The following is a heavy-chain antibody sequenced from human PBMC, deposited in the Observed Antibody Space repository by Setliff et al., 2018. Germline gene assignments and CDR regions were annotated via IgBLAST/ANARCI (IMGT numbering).Heavy chain of an antibody. J-gene: IGHJ4*02. CDR3: ARGRYYGSGSYSL. V-gene: IGHV5-51*01. CDR2: IYPGDSDA. Sequence: GESLKISCKGSGYTFTNSWINWVRQMPGKGLEWMGIIYPGDSDATYSPSFQGQVTISADKSITTAYLQWSSLRASDTAIYYCARGRYYGSGSYSLWGQGTLVTVSS. D-gene: IGHD3-10*01. CDR1: GYTFTNSW.